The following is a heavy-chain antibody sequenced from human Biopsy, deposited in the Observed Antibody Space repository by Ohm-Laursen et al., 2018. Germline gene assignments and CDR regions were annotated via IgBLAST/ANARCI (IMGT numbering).Heavy chain of an antibody. D-gene: IGHD2-15*01. Sequence: ASETASCKASGYTFTGQYLHWVRQVPGQGLEWMGWINPHSGTTKFAQDFQGRVTMTRDTSITTAYMELRRLRSDDTAVYYCAKGQDLRGGAEYFQHWGQGALVTVSS. J-gene: IGHJ1*01. V-gene: IGHV1-2*02. CDR1: GYTFTGQY. CDR2: INPHSGTT. CDR3: AKGQDLRGGAEYFQH.